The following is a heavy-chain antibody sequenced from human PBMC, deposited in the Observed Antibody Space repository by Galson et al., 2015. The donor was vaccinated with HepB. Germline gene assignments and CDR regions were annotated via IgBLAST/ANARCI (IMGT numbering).Heavy chain of an antibody. V-gene: IGHV3-30*18. J-gene: IGHJ4*02. Sequence: SLRLSCAASGFTFSSYGMHWVRQAPGKGLEWVAVISYDGSNKYYADSVKGRFTISRDNSKNTLYLQMNSLRAEDTAVYYCAKDKFSITMVRGAPDYWGQGTLVTVSS. CDR1: GFTFSSYG. CDR2: ISYDGSNK. D-gene: IGHD3-10*01. CDR3: AKDKFSITMVRGAPDY.